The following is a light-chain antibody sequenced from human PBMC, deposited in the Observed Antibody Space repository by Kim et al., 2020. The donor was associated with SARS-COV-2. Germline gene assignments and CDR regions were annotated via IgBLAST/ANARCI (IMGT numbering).Light chain of an antibody. V-gene: IGLV1-40*01. CDR2: GNS. Sequence: RVTISYTGSTSNIGAGYGVHWYQQLPGTAPKLLIYGNSNRPSGVPDRFSGSKSGTSASLAITGLQAEDEADYYCQSYDSSLSGSVFGGGTQLTVL. CDR3: QSYDSSLSGSV. CDR1: TSNIGAGYG. J-gene: IGLJ2*01.